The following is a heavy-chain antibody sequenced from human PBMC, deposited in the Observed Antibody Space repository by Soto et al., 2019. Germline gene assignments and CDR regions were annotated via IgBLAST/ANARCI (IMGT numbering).Heavy chain of an antibody. CDR2: IYTSGST. D-gene: IGHD2-2*01. V-gene: IGHV4-4*07. CDR3: ARGITYCSSTSCYNWFDP. CDR1: GGSISSYY. J-gene: IGHJ5*02. Sequence: SETLSLTCTVSGGSISSYYWSWIRQPAGKGLEWIGRIYTSGSTNYNPSLKSRVTMSVDTSKNQFSLKLSSVTAADTAVYYCARGITYCSSTSCYNWFDPWGQGTLVIVSS.